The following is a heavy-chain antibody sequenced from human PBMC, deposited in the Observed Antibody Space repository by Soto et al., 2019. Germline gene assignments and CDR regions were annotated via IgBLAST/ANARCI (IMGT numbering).Heavy chain of an antibody. CDR2: IRGSGGNT. CDR3: ARVKAQILSGGWYGGDDI. V-gene: IGHV3-23*01. CDR1: GFTFSTYA. D-gene: IGHD6-19*01. Sequence: EVQLLESGGGLVQPGGSLRLSCAASGFTFSTYAMSWVRQAPGKGLEWVATIRGSGGNTHYADSVKGRFTTSRDNSENTVYLQMYSLRAEDTAVYYCARVKAQILSGGWYGGDDIWGHGTMVTVSS. J-gene: IGHJ3*02.